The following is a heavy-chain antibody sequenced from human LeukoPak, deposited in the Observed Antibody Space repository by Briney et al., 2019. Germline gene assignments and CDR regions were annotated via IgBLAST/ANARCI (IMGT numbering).Heavy chain of an antibody. CDR2: INPNSGGT. D-gene: IGHD6-19*01. CDR3: ARAYSSGWYGVYYFDY. Sequence: ASVKVSCKASGYTFTSYAMNWVRQAPGQGLEWMGWINPNSGGTNYAQKFQGKVTMTRDTSISTAYMELSRLRSDDTAVYYCARAYSSGWYGVYYFDYWGQGTLVTVSS. J-gene: IGHJ4*02. CDR1: GYTFTSYA. V-gene: IGHV1-2*02.